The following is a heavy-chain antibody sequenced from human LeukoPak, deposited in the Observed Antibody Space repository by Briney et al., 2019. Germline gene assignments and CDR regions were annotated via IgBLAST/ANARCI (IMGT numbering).Heavy chain of an antibody. V-gene: IGHV3-74*01. D-gene: IGHD6-19*01. CDR1: GFTFSSYW. Sequence: PGGSLRLSCAASGFTFSSYWMHWVRQAPGKGLVCVSRINSDERRTNYADSVKGRFTISRDNAKNTLYLQLNSLRAEDTAVYYCARGYSSGWFYAFDIWGQGTMVTVSS. CDR3: ARGYSSGWFYAFDI. J-gene: IGHJ3*02. CDR2: INSDERRT.